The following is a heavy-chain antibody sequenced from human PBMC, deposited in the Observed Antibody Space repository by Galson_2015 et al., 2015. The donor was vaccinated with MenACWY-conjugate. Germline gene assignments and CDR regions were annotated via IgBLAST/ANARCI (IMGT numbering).Heavy chain of an antibody. CDR3: ALKLGIVGVLDI. CDR2: ISGSSSTI. V-gene: IGHV3-48*04. CDR1: GFTFSSYR. Sequence: SLRLSCAASGFTFSSYRINWVRQAPGKGLEWVSYISGSSSTIYYADSVKGRFTISRDNAKNSLYLQMSSLRAEDTAVYYCALKLGIVGVLDIWGQGTMVTVSS. J-gene: IGHJ3*02. D-gene: IGHD7-27*01.